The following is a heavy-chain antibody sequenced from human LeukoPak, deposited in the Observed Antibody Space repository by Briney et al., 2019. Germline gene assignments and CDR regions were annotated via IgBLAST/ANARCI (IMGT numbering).Heavy chain of an antibody. CDR2: IYTSGST. CDR1: GGSISSYY. J-gene: IGHJ3*02. D-gene: IGHD3-9*01. CDR3: ARDLDYDILTGSYAFDI. V-gene: IGHV4-4*07. Sequence: PSETLSLTCTVSGGSISSYYWSWIRQPAGKGLEWIGRIYTSGSTNYNPSLKSRVTMSVDTSKNQFSLKLSSVTAADTAVYYCARDLDYDILTGSYAFDIWGQGTMVTVSS.